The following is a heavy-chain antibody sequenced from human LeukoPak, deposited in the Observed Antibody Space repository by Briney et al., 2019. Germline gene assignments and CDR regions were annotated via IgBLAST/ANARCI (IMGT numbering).Heavy chain of an antibody. CDR1: GGSIGSVGYY. Sequence: SETLSLTCSVSGGSIGSVGYYWSWIRQLPGKGLEWIGYIFYSGSTHYNPSLRSRVTISIDTSKNQFSLNLSSVTAADTAMYYCARAAEYSSGWYLFDYWGQGILVTVSA. CDR2: IFYSGST. J-gene: IGHJ4*02. V-gene: IGHV4-31*03. CDR3: ARAAEYSSGWYLFDY. D-gene: IGHD6-19*01.